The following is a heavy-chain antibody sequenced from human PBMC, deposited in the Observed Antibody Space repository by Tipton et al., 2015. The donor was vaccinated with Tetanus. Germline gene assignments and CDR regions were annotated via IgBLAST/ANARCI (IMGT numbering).Heavy chain of an antibody. CDR3: TGVPRVYRDYVYP. Sequence: SLRLSCEASGFTFSNYWMSWVRQAPGKGLEWVAKIKQDGSERYYVDSVKGRFTISRDNTKNSLYLQMNSLRAEDTAVYYCTGVPRVYRDYVYPGGQGALVPVSS. CDR2: IKQDGSER. J-gene: IGHJ4*02. CDR1: GFTFSNYW. V-gene: IGHV3-7*04. D-gene: IGHD4-11*01.